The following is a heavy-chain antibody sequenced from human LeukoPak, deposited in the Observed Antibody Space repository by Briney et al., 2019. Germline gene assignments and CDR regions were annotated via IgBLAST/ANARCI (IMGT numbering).Heavy chain of an antibody. CDR2: MNPNSGNT. CDR1: GYRFITFG. J-gene: IGHJ6*03. V-gene: IGHV1-8*03. D-gene: IGHD1-26*01. CDR3: AAAKKWELPEVYYMDV. Sequence: GASVKVSCKTSGYRFITFGINWVRQAPGQGLEWMGWMNPNSGNTGYAQKFQGRVTITRNTSISTAYMELSSLRSEDTAVYYCAAAKKWELPEVYYMDVWGKGTTVTVSS.